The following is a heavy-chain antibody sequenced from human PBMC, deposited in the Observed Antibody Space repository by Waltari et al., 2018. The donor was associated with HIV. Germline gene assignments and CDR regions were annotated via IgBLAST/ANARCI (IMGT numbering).Heavy chain of an antibody. J-gene: IGHJ4*02. CDR1: GFSISRYW. Sequence: EVQLEESGGASVQPGGSLRLSCAASGFSISRYWMHWVRQTPGKGLVWVSRMNEGGKRIDYAGSVRGRFTISRDSAKNTLFLQMNSLRDEDTAMYYCIRDMFGEYDYWGQGALVTVSS. D-gene: IGHD3-10*02. V-gene: IGHV3-74*01. CDR3: IRDMFGEYDY. CDR2: MNEGGKRI.